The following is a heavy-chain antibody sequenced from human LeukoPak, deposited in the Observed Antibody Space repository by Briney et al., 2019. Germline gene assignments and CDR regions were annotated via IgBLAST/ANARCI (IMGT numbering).Heavy chain of an antibody. CDR3: AGSIEDPSHSGSYYVIGY. Sequence: SETLSLTCAVSGGSISSSYWWSWVRQPPGKGLEWIGEVWHSGSTNYYPSLKSRVTISIEKSKNQFSLKLSSVTAADTAVYYCAGSIEDPSHSGSYYVIGYWGQGTLVTVSS. D-gene: IGHD1-26*01. J-gene: IGHJ4*02. CDR2: VWHSGST. CDR1: GGSISSSYW. V-gene: IGHV4-4*02.